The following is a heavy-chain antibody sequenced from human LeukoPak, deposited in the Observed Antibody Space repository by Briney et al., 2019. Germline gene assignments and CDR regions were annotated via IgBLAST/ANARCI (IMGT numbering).Heavy chain of an antibody. CDR2: ISSSSSYI. D-gene: IGHD4-17*01. Sequence: PGGSLRLSCAASGFTFSSYSMNWVRQAPGKGLEWVSSISSSSSYIYYADSVKGRFTISRDNAKNSLYLQMNSLRAEDTAVYYCARDWSHGDDAFDIWGQGTMVTVSS. CDR3: ARDWSHGDDAFDI. V-gene: IGHV3-21*01. CDR1: GFTFSSYS. J-gene: IGHJ3*02.